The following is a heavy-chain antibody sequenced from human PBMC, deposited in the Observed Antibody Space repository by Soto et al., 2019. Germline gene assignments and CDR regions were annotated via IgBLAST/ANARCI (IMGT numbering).Heavy chain of an antibody. V-gene: IGHV3-23*01. CDR2: ISGSGGQI. CDR1: GFTFGNYA. D-gene: IGHD3-3*01. J-gene: IGHJ5*02. Sequence: EVQLLESGGGLVQPGGSLRLSCAASGFTFGNYAMSWVRQTPGKGLEWVSSISGSGGQIYYTGSVKGRFTISRDNSKNTRYRQMNSLRADDTSVYYCAKGDNSDLWGAFNGFDPWGQGTLVTVSS. CDR3: AKGDNSDLWGAFNGFDP.